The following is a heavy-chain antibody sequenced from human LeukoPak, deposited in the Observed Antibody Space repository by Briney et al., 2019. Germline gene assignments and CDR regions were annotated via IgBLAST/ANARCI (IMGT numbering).Heavy chain of an antibody. CDR1: GFTFTNYA. CDR2: ISGSGDST. Sequence: GGSLRLSCAASGFTFTNYAMNWVRQAPGKGLEWVSGISGSGDSTYYADSVKGRFTISRDNSKNTLYLQMDSLRSEDTAVYYCARDFFPVVDSTWYEIGYWGQGTLVIVSS. CDR3: ARDFFPVVDSTWYEIGY. D-gene: IGHD2-21*01. J-gene: IGHJ4*02. V-gene: IGHV3-23*01.